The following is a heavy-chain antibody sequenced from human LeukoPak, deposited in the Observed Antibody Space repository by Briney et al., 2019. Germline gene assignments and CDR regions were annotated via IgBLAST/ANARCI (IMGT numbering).Heavy chain of an antibody. CDR2: IRYDGSNK. CDR1: GFTFSSYG. D-gene: IGHD3-22*01. Sequence: GGSLRLSCAASGFTFSSYGMHWVRQAPGKGLEWVAFIRYDGSNKYYAGSVKGRFTISRDNSKNTLYLQMNSLRAEDTAVYYCAKVPHPYDSSGYFHFDYWGQGTLVTVSS. CDR3: AKVPHPYDSSGYFHFDY. J-gene: IGHJ4*02. V-gene: IGHV3-30*02.